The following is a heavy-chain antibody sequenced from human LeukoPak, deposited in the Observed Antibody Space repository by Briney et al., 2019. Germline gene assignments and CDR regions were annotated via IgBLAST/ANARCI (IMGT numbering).Heavy chain of an antibody. CDR1: GFTFSSYW. CDR3: ARDRGYCSSTSCYSSWFDL. D-gene: IGHD2-2*01. Sequence: PGGSLRLSCAASGFTFSSYWMHWVRQAPGKGLVWVSRINSDGSSTSYADSVKGRFTISRDNAKNTLYLQMNSLRAEDTAVYYCARDRGYCSSTSCYSSWFDLWGQGTLVTVSS. CDR2: INSDGSST. V-gene: IGHV3-74*01. J-gene: IGHJ5*02.